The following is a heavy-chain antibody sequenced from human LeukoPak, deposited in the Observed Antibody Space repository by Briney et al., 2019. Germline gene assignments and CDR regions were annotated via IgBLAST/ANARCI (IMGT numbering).Heavy chain of an antibody. Sequence: GASVKVSCKASGGTFSSYAISWVRQAPGQGLEWMGGIIPIFGTANYAQKFQGRVTITADKSTSTAYMELSSLRSEDTAVYYCAREDGQYSGYGIFDYWAREPWSPSPQ. V-gene: IGHV1-69*06. CDR2: IIPIFGTA. CDR1: GGTFSSYA. J-gene: IGHJ4*02. D-gene: IGHD5-12*01. CDR3: AREDGQYSGYGIFDY.